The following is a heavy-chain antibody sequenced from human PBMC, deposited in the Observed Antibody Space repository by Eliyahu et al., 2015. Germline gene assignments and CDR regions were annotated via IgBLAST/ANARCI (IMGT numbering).Heavy chain of an antibody. CDR2: IGTAGDT. CDR3: AREAQGYFDL. CDR1: GFPFSSYX. Sequence: EVQLVESGGGLVQPGGSLRLSCAAXGFPFSSYXMHWVRQATGKGLEWVSAIGTAGDTYYPGSVKGRFTISRENAKNSLYLQMNSLRAGDTAVYYCAREAQGYFDLWGRGTLVTVSS. J-gene: IGHJ2*01. V-gene: IGHV3-13*01.